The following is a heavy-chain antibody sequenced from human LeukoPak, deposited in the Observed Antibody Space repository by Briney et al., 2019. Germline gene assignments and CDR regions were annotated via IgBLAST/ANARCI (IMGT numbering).Heavy chain of an antibody. CDR1: GGSISSYY. V-gene: IGHV4-4*07. Sequence: SETLSLTCTVSGGSISSYYWSWIRQPAGKGLEWIGRIYTSGSTNYNPSLKSRVTMSVDTSKNQFSLKLSSVTAADTAVYYCASSSIWNQYYGMDVWGQGTMVTVSS. CDR3: ASSSIWNQYYGMDV. J-gene: IGHJ6*02. CDR2: IYTSGST. D-gene: IGHD2-2*01.